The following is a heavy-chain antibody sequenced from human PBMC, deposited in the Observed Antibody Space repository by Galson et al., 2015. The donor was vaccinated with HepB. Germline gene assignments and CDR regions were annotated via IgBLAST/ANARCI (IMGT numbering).Heavy chain of an antibody. D-gene: IGHD5-12*01. J-gene: IGHJ4*02. CDR1: GFTFSGHW. CDR2: IKHDGSEE. V-gene: IGHV3-7*01. CDR3: ARESYGYSGYDSPWSPGLFDY. Sequence: SLRLSCAASGFTFSGHWMSWVRQGPGKGLEWVANIKHDGSEEYYVDSVKGRFTIFRDNAKNSLFLQMNSLRDADTAVYYCARESYGYSGYDSPWSPGLFDYWGQGTLVTVSS.